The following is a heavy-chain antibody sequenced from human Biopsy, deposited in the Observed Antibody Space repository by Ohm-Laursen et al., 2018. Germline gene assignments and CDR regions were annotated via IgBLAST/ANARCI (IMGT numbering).Heavy chain of an antibody. Sequence: SETLSLTCSVSGGSISSYSWSWIRQSAGKGLEWIGRLYTSGDTNYNPSLKSRVSVSEDTSRRQFSLRLTSVTAADTAVYYCATGPKRLTGTSYFESWGRGILVTVSS. CDR2: LYTSGDT. V-gene: IGHV4-4*07. J-gene: IGHJ4*02. CDR1: GGSISSYS. CDR3: ATGPKRLTGTSYFES. D-gene: IGHD1-7*01.